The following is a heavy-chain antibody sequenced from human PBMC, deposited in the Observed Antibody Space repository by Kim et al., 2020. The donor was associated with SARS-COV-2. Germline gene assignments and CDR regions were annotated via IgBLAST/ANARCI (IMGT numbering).Heavy chain of an antibody. D-gene: IGHD2-2*02. CDR3: ATCSSTSCYTGGQFDY. CDR2: IYYSGST. CDR1: GGSISSSSYY. J-gene: IGHJ4*02. V-gene: IGHV4-39*01. Sequence: SETLSLTCTVSGGSISSSSYYWGWIRQPPGKGLEWIGSIYYSGSTYYNPSLKSRVTISVDTSKNQFSLKLSSVTAADTAVYYCATCSSTSCYTGGQFDYWGQGTLVTVSS.